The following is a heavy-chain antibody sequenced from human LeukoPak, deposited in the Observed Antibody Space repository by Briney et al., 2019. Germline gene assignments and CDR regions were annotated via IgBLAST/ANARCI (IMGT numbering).Heavy chain of an antibody. D-gene: IGHD2-2*02. V-gene: IGHV1-46*01. CDR1: GYTFTSYY. J-gene: IGHJ3*02. Sequence: GASVKVSCKASGYTFTSYYMHWVRQAPGQGLEWMGIINPSGGSTSYAQKFQGRVTMTRDTSTSTVYMELSSLRSEDTAVYYCARDKYQLLYPSSSKWDHDAFDIWGQGTMVTVSS. CDR2: INPSGGST. CDR3: ARDKYQLLYPSSSKWDHDAFDI.